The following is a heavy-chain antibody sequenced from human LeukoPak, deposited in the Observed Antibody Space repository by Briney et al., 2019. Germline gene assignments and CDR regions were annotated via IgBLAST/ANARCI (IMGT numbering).Heavy chain of an antibody. V-gene: IGHV3-33*01. CDR2: IWYDGSNK. CDR1: VFTFSSYG. CDR3: PRLGRRAAVARPFDY. D-gene: IGHD6-19*01. Sequence: PGRSLRLSCAASVFTFSSYGMHWVRQAPGKGLECVAGIWYDGSNKYYADSVKGRVTISRDNSKNTLYLQMNSLRAQDTAVYYCPRLGRRAAVARPFDYWGQGTLVTVSS. J-gene: IGHJ4*02.